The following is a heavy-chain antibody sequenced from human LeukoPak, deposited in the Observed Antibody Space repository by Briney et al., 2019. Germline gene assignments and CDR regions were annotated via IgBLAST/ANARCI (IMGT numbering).Heavy chain of an antibody. V-gene: IGHV3-74*01. CDR3: SRGPGVAGRFFVGDQ. CDR1: GFTFSSHW. D-gene: IGHD3-10*01. Sequence: GGSLRLSCAASGFTFSSHWMHWVRQAPGKGLVWVSRSNSDGSSTSYEDSVKGRFTISRDNAKNTLYLQMNSLRAEDTAVYYCSRGPGVAGRFFVGDQWGQGTLVTVSS. J-gene: IGHJ4*02. CDR2: SNSDGSST.